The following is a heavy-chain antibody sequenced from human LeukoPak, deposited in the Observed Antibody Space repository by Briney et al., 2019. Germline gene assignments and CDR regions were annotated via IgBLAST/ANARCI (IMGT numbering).Heavy chain of an antibody. Sequence: ASVKVSCKASGYTFTSYGISWVRQAPGQGLEWMGWISAYNGNTNYAQKLQGRVTMPTDTSTSTAYMELRSLRSDDTAVYYCARSFNRGAMIVVRPGAFDIWGQGTMVTVSS. CDR2: ISAYNGNT. CDR1: GYTFTSYG. J-gene: IGHJ3*02. D-gene: IGHD3-22*01. CDR3: ARSFNRGAMIVVRPGAFDI. V-gene: IGHV1-18*01.